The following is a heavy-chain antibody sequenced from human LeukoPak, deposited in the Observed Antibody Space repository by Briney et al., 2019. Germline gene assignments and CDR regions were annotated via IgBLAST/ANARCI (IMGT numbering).Heavy chain of an antibody. CDR1: GFTFSSYG. Sequence: GRSLRLSCAASGFTFSSYGMHWVRQAPGKGLEWVAVIWYDGSNKYYADSVKGRFTISRDNSKNTLYLQMNSLRAEDTAVYYCARGGPLSGYSSFDPWGQGTLVTVSS. J-gene: IGHJ5*02. CDR3: ARGGPLSGYSSFDP. CDR2: IWYDGSNK. D-gene: IGHD5-12*01. V-gene: IGHV3-33*01.